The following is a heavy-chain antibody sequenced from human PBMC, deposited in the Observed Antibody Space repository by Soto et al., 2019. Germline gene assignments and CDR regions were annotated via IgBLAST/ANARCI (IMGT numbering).Heavy chain of an antibody. CDR1: GFTFSIYS. CDR2: ISSSSSTI. V-gene: IGHV3-48*01. CDR3: AKDMKWGGMTTIHYFDS. D-gene: IGHD4-17*01. J-gene: IGHJ4*02. Sequence: GGSLRLSCAASGFTFSIYSMNWVRQAPGKGLEWVSYISSSSSTIYYADSVKGRFTISRDNAKNSLYLQMNSLRPDDTALYYCAKDMKWGGMTTIHYFDSWGQGTLVTVSS.